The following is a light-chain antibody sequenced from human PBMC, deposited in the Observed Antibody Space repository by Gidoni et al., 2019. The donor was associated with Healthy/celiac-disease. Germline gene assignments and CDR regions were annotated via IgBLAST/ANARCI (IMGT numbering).Light chain of an antibody. CDR2: AAS. J-gene: IGKJ1*01. Sequence: DIQMTQSPSSLSASVGDRVTITCRASKSISRYFNWYQQKPGKAPKLLIYAASSLQSGVPSRFSGSGSGTDFTLTISSLQPEDFATYYCQQSYSTPWTFGQGTKVEIK. V-gene: IGKV1-39*01. CDR3: QQSYSTPWT. CDR1: KSISRY.